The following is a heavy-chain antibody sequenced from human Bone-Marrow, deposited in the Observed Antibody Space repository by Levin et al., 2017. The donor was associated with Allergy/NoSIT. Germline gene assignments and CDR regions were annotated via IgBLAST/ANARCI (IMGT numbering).Heavy chain of an antibody. CDR1: GFTVSNNY. D-gene: IGHD3-16*01. CDR2: IYSVGTT. Sequence: GGSLRLSCAVSGFTVSNNYMSWVRQAPGAGLEWVSLIYSVGTTYYADSVKGRFTISRDNSTNTLYLQMKSLRAEDTAVYYCTGGPSGVRGWGQGTLVTVSS. J-gene: IGHJ4*02. CDR3: TGGPSGVRG. V-gene: IGHV3-53*01.